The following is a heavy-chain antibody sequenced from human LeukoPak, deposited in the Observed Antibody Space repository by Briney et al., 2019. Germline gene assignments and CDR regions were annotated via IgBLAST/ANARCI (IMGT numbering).Heavy chain of an antibody. CDR1: GASITSHY. Sequence: SETLSLTCTVSGASITSHYWSWIRQPAGKGLEWIGRIYTRGTTDYNPSLKSRVIISVDMSKNQFSLQLSSVTAADTAIYYCARSRNLDYWGQGTLVTVSS. CDR3: ARSRNLDY. V-gene: IGHV4-4*07. CDR2: IYTRGTT. J-gene: IGHJ4*02.